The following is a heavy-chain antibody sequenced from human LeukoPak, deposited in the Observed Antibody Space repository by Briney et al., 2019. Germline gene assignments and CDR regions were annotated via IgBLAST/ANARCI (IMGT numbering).Heavy chain of an antibody. CDR2: INPNSGGT. Sequence: GASLKVSCKASGDTFTGYYMHRVPQAPGQRLEWTGWINPNSGGTNYAQKFQGRVTMTRDTSISTAYMELSRLRSDDTAVYYCARDGGAVATRNYYGMDVWGQGTTVTVSS. CDR1: GDTFTGYY. D-gene: IGHD5-12*01. CDR3: ARDGGAVATRNYYGMDV. J-gene: IGHJ6*02. V-gene: IGHV1-2*02.